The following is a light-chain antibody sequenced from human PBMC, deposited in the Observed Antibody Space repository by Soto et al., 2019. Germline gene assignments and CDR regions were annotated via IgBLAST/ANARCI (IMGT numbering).Light chain of an antibody. CDR3: QSYDHSLSGSWI. Sequence: QSVLTQPPSISGAPGLRVTISCTGSSTNIGAGYDVHWYQQVPGTAPKLLIYGDNKRPSGVPDRFSTSKSGTSASLVITGLQAEDEADYYCQSYDHSLSGSWIFDGGTKLTVL. V-gene: IGLV1-40*01. CDR1: STNIGAGYD. CDR2: GDN. J-gene: IGLJ2*01.